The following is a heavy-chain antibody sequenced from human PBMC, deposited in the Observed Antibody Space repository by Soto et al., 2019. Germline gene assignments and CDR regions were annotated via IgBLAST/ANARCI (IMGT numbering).Heavy chain of an antibody. D-gene: IGHD5-18*01. J-gene: IGHJ4*01. CDR3: VGVDGYSYGYSFDY. CDR1: GGSISSGGYS. Sequence: PSETLSLTCAVSGGSISSGGYSWTWIRQPPGKGLEWIGYIYHGASTYYNPSLKSRVTISVDRSKNQYSLKLSSVTAAETAVYYCVGVDGYSYGYSFDYWGHGTLVTVSS. V-gene: IGHV4-30-2*01. CDR2: IYHGAST.